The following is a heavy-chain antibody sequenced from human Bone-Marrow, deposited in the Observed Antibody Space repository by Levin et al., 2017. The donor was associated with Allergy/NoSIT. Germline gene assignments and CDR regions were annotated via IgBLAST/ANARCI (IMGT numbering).Heavy chain of an antibody. D-gene: IGHD3-22*01. J-gene: IGHJ3*01. V-gene: IGHV3-15*01. Sequence: GGSLRLSCAASGFTVNNAWMSWVRQAPGKGLEWVGRIKSKTDDGTTDYAAPVKGRFSISRDDSKNTLYLQMNSLKTEDTAVYYCTTGRNTLHYYYDTSGSKTHAFDVWGQGTMVTVSS. CDR3: TTGRNTLHYYYDTSGSKTHAFDV. CDR1: GFTVNNAW. CDR2: IKSKTDDGTT.